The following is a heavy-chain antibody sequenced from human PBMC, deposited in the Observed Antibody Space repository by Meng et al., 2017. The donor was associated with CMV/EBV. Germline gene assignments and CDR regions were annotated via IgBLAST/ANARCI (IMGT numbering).Heavy chain of an antibody. Sequence: APVKVSCKASGYTFTGYYMHWVRQAPGQGLEWMGWINPNSGGTNYAQKFQGRVTMTRDTSISTAYMELSRLRSDDTAVYYCARALTYGDYGDYWGQGTLVTVSS. CDR1: GYTFTGYY. J-gene: IGHJ4*02. CDR3: ARALTYGDYGDY. D-gene: IGHD4-17*01. V-gene: IGHV1-2*02. CDR2: INPNSGGT.